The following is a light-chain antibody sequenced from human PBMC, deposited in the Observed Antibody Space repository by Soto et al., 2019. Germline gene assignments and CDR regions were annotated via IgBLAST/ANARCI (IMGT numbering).Light chain of an antibody. Sequence: DIQMTQSPSSLSASVGDRVTITCQASQDISNYLNWYQQKPGKAPKLLIYDASNLETGVPSRFSGSGSGTDFTFTISSLQPEDIATYYCQQYDNLPRVTFCPGTKVDIK. CDR3: QQYDNLPRVT. V-gene: IGKV1-33*01. CDR1: QDISNY. CDR2: DAS. J-gene: IGKJ3*01.